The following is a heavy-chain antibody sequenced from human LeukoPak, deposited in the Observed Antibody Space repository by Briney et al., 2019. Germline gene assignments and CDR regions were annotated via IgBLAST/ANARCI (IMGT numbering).Heavy chain of an antibody. V-gene: IGHV1-69*13. CDR3: ARGTWGYWYFDL. CDR1: GGTFSSYA. Sequence: ASVKVSCKASGGTFSSYALSWVRQAPGQGLEWMGGIIPNFGTASYAQKFQGRVTITADESTNTAYMELSSLRSEDTAVYYCARGTWGYWYFDLWGRGTLVTVSS. J-gene: IGHJ2*01. CDR2: IIPNFGTA. D-gene: IGHD7-27*01.